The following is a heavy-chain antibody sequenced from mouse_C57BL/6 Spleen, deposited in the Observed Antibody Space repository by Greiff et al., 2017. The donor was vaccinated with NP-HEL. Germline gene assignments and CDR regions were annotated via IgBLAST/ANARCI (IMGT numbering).Heavy chain of an antibody. V-gene: IGHV5-6*02. Sequence: EVKLVESGGDLVKPGGSLKLSCAASGFTFSSYGMSWVRQTPDKRLEWVATISSGGSYTYYPDSVKGRFTISRDNAKNTLYLQMSSLKSEDTAMYYCARPKPYYFDYWGQGTTLTVSS. J-gene: IGHJ2*01. CDR1: GFTFSSYG. CDR2: ISSGGSYT. CDR3: ARPKPYYFDY. D-gene: IGHD1-3*01.